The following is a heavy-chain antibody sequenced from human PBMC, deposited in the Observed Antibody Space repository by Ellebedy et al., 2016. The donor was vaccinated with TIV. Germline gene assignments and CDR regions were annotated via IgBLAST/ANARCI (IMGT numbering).Heavy chain of an antibody. CDR2: ISGSASGI. CDR3: AKGYYYDSSGYTFDY. J-gene: IGHJ4*02. Sequence: GGSLRLXXAASGFTFSGYAMSWVRQIPGKGLEWVSSISGSASGIEYADSVKGRFTISRDNSKNTLYLQMNSLRAEDTAVYYCAKGYYYDSSGYTFDYWGQGTLVTVSS. CDR1: GFTFSGYA. D-gene: IGHD3-22*01. V-gene: IGHV3-23*01.